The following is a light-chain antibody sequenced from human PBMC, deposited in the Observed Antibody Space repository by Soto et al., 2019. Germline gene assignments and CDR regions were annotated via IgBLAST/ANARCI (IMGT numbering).Light chain of an antibody. CDR2: DAS. CDR1: QSVSNF. Sequence: EIVLTQSPATLSLSPGDTATLSCRASQSVSNFLGWYQQKPGQAPRLLIYDASNRAAGIPDRFSGSGSGTEFTLTVNSLQSEDFAVYYCQQYNNWPHTFGQGTKVDIK. CDR3: QQYNNWPHT. V-gene: IGKV3-11*01. J-gene: IGKJ2*01.